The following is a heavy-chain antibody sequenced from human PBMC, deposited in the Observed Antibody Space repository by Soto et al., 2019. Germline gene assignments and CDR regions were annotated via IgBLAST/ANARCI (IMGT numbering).Heavy chain of an antibody. CDR1: GDTFTTDG. V-gene: IGHV1-18*01. J-gene: IGHJ6*02. Sequence: QVQLEQSAPEVKKPGASVKVSCKASGDTFTTDGISWVRQAPGEGLEWLGWINTHNGNTNYAQNLQGRVFMTADTSTNTAYMELRSLRSDDTAIYYCTREGSAPYYYYAMDAWGQGTTVTVSS. D-gene: IGHD3-10*01. CDR2: INTHNGNT. CDR3: TREGSAPYYYYAMDA.